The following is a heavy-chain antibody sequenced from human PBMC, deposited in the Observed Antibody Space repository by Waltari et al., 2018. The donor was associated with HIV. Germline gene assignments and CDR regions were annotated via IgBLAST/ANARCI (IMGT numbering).Heavy chain of an antibody. J-gene: IGHJ6*02. CDR1: GFTFTHYW. D-gene: IGHD6-13*01. Sequence: EVQLVESGGALVQPGGSLRLSCAASGFTFTHYWMYWVRQAPGKGLLWVSRVNTDGSDTIYADSVKGRFTISRDNAKNTLYLQMNGLRAEDTAVYYCTRVEGAAPGLYGMDVWGQGTTVTVSS. V-gene: IGHV3-74*01. CDR2: VNTDGSDT. CDR3: TRVEGAAPGLYGMDV.